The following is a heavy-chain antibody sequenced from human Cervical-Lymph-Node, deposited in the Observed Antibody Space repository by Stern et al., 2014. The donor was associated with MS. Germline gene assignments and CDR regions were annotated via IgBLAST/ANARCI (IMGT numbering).Heavy chain of an antibody. Sequence: VQLVQSGGGVVPAGRSLRLSCAASGFTFSSYGMHWVRQAPGKGMEWVGVIWYDGNNKYHADSLKGRFTISRDNSKNTLYLQMSSLRAEDTAVYYCARDSGGNYVEDIDYWGQGTLVTVSS. D-gene: IGHD4-23*01. CDR3: ARDSGGNYVEDIDY. V-gene: IGHV3-33*01. CDR2: IWYDGNNK. CDR1: GFTFSSYG. J-gene: IGHJ4*02.